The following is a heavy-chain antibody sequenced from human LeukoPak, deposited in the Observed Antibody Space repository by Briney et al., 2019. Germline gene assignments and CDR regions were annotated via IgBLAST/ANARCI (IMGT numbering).Heavy chain of an antibody. CDR1: GFTFSSYE. CDR2: ISSSGSTI. Sequence: GGSLRLSCAASGFTFSSYEMNWVRQAPGKGLEWVSYISSSGSTIYYADSVKGRFTISRDNAKNTLYLQMNSLRAEDTALYYCAKDLRDSYSLAFDYWGQGTLVTVSS. D-gene: IGHD2-15*01. J-gene: IGHJ4*02. V-gene: IGHV3-48*03. CDR3: AKDLRDSYSLAFDY.